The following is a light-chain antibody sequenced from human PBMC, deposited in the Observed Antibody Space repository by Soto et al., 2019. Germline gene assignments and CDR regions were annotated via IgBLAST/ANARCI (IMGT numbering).Light chain of an antibody. CDR2: DAS. Sequence: IQMTPSPSSLAASLGDRVTITCRASQTISTYLNWYQQKPGKAPRLLIYDASSLLSGVPSRFSGSGSGTDFTLTIASLQPEDFSTYYCQQSDSTPYTFGQGTKVDI. CDR3: QQSDSTPYT. V-gene: IGKV1-39*01. CDR1: QTISTY. J-gene: IGKJ2*01.